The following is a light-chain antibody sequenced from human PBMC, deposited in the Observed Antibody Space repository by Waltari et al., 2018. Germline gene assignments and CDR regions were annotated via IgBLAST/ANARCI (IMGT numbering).Light chain of an antibody. V-gene: IGLV1-40*01. CDR3: QSYDRDLNAVV. J-gene: IGLJ2*01. CDR2: RDD. CDR1: SSNLGAGSV. Sequence: QSVLTQPPSVSGAPGQRVTISCTGSSSNLGAGSVVHWNQQIPGSAPKALIYRDDNRPSGVPGRFSGSKSGTSASLSVTGLHVEDEADYFCQSYDRDLNAVVFGGGTKLTVL.